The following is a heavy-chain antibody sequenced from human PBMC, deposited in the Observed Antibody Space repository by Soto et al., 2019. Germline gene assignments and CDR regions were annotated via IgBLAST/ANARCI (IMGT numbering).Heavy chain of an antibody. V-gene: IGHV5-51*01. CDR2: IYPGDSDT. J-gene: IGHJ6*02. D-gene: IGHD6-6*01. CDR1: GYSFASYW. Sequence: GESLKISCQGSGYSFASYWIGWVRQMPGKDLEWMGIIYPGDSDTRYSPPFQGQVTISADKSLRTAYLQWTSLKASDTALYYCARTRSFTLGFYYDGMDVWGQGTTVTVSS. CDR3: ARTRSFTLGFYYDGMDV.